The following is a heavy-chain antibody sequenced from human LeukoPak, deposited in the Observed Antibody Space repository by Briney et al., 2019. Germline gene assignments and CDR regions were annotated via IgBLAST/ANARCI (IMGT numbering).Heavy chain of an antibody. D-gene: IGHD3-9*01. CDR3: AKCILTGYYKGYMDV. J-gene: IGHJ6*03. V-gene: IGHV3-23*01. CDR2: ISGSGGSS. CDR1: GFTFSSHG. Sequence: GGTLRLSCAASGFTFSSHGMSWVRQAPGKGLEWVSAISGSGGSSFYADSVKGRFAISRDNSKNTLYLQMNSLRAEDTAVYYCAKCILTGYYKGYMDVWGKGTTVTISS.